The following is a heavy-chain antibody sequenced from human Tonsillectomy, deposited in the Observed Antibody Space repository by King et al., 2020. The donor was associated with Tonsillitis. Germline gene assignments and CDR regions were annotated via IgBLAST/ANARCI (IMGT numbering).Heavy chain of an antibody. Sequence: TLKESGPALVKPTQTLTLTCTFSGFSLSTSGMCVSWIRQPPGKALEWLALIDWDDDKYYSTSLKTRHTISKDTLKNQVVLTMTNMDPVDKARYYCARMGSSTSGYGDNWFDPWGQGTPVTVSS. V-gene: IGHV2-70*01. CDR1: GFSLSTSGMC. D-gene: IGHD2-2*01. CDR2: IDWDDDK. J-gene: IGHJ5*02. CDR3: ARMGSSTSGYGDNWFDP.